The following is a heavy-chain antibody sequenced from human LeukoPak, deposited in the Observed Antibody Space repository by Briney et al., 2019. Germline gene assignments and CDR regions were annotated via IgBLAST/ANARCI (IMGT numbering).Heavy chain of an antibody. CDR1: GLTFGEYA. V-gene: IGHV3-49*04. CDR3: LYYYDSSGYYLPDH. CDR2: IRSKAYGGTT. D-gene: IGHD3-22*01. Sequence: GGSLRLSCTASGLTFGEYAMSWVRQAPGKGLEWVGVIRSKAYGGTTEYAASVKGRFTTSRDDSKSIAYLQMNSLKSEDTAVYHCLYYYDSSGYYLPDHWGQGTLVTVSS. J-gene: IGHJ4*02.